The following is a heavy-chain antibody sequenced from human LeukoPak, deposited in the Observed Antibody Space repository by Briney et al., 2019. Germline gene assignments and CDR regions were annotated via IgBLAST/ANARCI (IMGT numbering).Heavy chain of an antibody. CDR3: ARRNVLLWFGESHVPEGYFDY. CDR1: GGSISSSSYY. V-gene: IGHV4-39*01. J-gene: IGHJ4*02. D-gene: IGHD3-10*01. Sequence: PSETLSLTCTVSGGSISSSSYYWGWIRQPPGKGLQWIGSIYYSGSTYYNPSLKSRVIISVDTSKNQFSLKLSSVTAADTAVYYCARRNVLLWFGESHVPEGYFDYWGQGTLVTVSS. CDR2: IYYSGST.